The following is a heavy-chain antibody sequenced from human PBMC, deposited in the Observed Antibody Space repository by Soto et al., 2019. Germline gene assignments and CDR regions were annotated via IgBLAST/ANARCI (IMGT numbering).Heavy chain of an antibody. J-gene: IGHJ4*02. CDR1: GFTSSSYV. CDR2: ISFDGSKK. D-gene: IGHD6-13*01. CDR3: ARGFSAGKGSPPDF. V-gene: IGHV3-30-3*01. Sequence: GGSLRLSCEGSGFTSSSYVMHWVRQAPGKGLEWVALISFDGSKKNYADSVKGRFTISRDNSKNTLHLQMSSLRAEDTAVYYCARGFSAGKGSPPDFWGQGSLVTVSS.